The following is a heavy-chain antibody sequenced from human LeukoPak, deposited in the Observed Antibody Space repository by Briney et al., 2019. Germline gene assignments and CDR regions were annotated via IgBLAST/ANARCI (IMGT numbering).Heavy chain of an antibody. CDR1: GFTFSSYA. V-gene: IGHV3-64*01. Sequence: GGSLRLSCAASGFTFSSYAMHWVRQAPGKGLEYVSAISSNGGSTYYANSVKGRFTISRDNSKNTLNLQMGSLRAEDMAVYYCARVGGWELHQGAFDYWGQGTLVTVSS. CDR3: ARVGGWELHQGAFDY. CDR2: ISSNGGST. D-gene: IGHD1-26*01. J-gene: IGHJ4*02.